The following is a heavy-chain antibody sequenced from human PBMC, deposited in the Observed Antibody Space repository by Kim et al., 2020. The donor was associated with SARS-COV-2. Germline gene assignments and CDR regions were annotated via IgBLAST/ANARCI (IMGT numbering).Heavy chain of an antibody. CDR2: IYYSGST. CDR3: ARHAANTWIQLWPPAYYFDY. Sequence: SETLSLTCTVSGGSISSSSYYWGWIRQPPGKGLEWIGSIYYSGSTYYNPSLKSRVTISVDTSKNQFSLKLSSVTAADTAVYYCARHAANTWIQLWPPAYYFDYWGQGTLVTVSS. D-gene: IGHD5-18*01. CDR1: GGSISSSSYY. V-gene: IGHV4-39*01. J-gene: IGHJ4*02.